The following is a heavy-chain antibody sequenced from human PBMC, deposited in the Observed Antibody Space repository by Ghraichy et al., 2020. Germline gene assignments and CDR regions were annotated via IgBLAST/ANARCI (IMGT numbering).Heavy chain of an antibody. CDR2: IYYSGST. CDR1: GGSISSYY. D-gene: IGHD3-16*01. Sequence: SETLSLTCTVSGGSISSYYWSWIRQPPGKGLEWIAYIYYSGSTNYNPSLKSRVTISVDTSKNQFSLKLSSVTAADTAVYYCASLGLIRSRGMDVWGQGTTVTVSS. CDR3: ASLGLIRSRGMDV. V-gene: IGHV4-59*01. J-gene: IGHJ6*02.